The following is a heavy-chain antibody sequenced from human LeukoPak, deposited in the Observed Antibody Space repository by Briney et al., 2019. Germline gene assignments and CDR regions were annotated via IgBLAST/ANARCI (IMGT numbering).Heavy chain of an antibody. D-gene: IGHD3-22*01. CDR2: IYYSGST. Sequence: SETLSLTCTVSGGSISSYYWNWIRQPPGKGLEWIGYIYYSGSTNYNPSLKSRVTISVDTSKNQFSLKLSSVTAADTAVYYCARQKEYYYDSSGYYYGDQHRYFDYWGQGTLVTVSS. CDR1: GGSISSYY. CDR3: ARQKEYYYDSSGYYYGDQHRYFDY. V-gene: IGHV4-59*08. J-gene: IGHJ4*02.